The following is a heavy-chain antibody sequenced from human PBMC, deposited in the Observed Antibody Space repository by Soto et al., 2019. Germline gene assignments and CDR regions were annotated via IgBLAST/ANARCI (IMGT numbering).Heavy chain of an antibody. D-gene: IGHD3-16*02. CDR2: MNPNSGNT. J-gene: IGHJ4*02. CDR1: GYTFTSYD. Sequence: ASVKVSCKASGYTFTSYDINWVRQATGQGLEWMGWMNPNSGNTGYAQKFQGRVTMTRNTSISPAFMVLSSLRYEDTVVYYCARRRMITFGGVIVIFWGQGTLVTISS. V-gene: IGHV1-8*02. CDR3: ARRRMITFGGVIVIF.